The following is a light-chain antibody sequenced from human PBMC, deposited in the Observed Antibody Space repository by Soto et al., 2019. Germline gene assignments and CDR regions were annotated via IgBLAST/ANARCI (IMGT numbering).Light chain of an antibody. Sequence: EIVLTQSPGTLSLSPGERATLCCRASQSVISTYLAWYQQKPGQALRLLIYGASSRATGIPDRFSGSGSGTDFTLTISRLEPEDFAVYYCQQYGSSPITFGQGTRLEIK. CDR3: QQYGSSPIT. CDR1: QSVISTY. J-gene: IGKJ5*01. CDR2: GAS. V-gene: IGKV3-20*01.